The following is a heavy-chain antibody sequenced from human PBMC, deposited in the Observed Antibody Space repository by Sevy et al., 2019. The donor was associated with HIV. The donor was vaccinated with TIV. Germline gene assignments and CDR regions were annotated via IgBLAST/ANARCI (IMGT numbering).Heavy chain of an antibody. CDR2: VSYDGSNK. CDR1: GFIFTTYG. CDR3: AKEIGSSGGDLYYYGMDV. V-gene: IGHV3-30*18. D-gene: IGHD6-19*01. Sequence: GGSLRLSCAASGFIFTTYGMHWVRQAPGKGLEWVAIVSYDGSNKFYADSMKGRFTISRDNSKNTLYLQMNSLRTEDAAVYYCAKEIGSSGGDLYYYGMDVWGQGTTVTVSS. J-gene: IGHJ6*02.